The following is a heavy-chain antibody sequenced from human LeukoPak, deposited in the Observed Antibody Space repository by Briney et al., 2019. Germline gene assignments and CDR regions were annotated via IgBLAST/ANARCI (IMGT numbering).Heavy chain of an antibody. CDR1: GYTFTSYG. D-gene: IGHD4-17*01. Sequence: ASVKVSCKASGYTFTSYGISWVRQAPGQGLEWMGWMNPNSGNTGYAQKFQGRVTMTRNTSISTAYMELSSLRSEDTAVYYCARDKDYGADYWGQGTLVTVSS. CDR3: ARDKDYGADY. V-gene: IGHV1-8*02. J-gene: IGHJ4*02. CDR2: MNPNSGNT.